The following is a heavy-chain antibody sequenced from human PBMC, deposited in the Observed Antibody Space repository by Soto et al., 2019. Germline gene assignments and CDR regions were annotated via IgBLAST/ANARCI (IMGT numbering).Heavy chain of an antibody. CDR3: ARRVGHYYYYYMDV. D-gene: IGHD2-2*01. V-gene: IGHV3-64*01. J-gene: IGHJ6*03. Sequence: GGSLRLSCAASGFTFSSYAMHWVRQAPGKGLEYVSAISSNGGSTYYANSVKGRFTISRDNSKNTLYLQMGSLRAEDMAVYYCARRVGHYYYYYMDVWGKGTTVTVSS. CDR2: ISSNGGST. CDR1: GFTFSSYA.